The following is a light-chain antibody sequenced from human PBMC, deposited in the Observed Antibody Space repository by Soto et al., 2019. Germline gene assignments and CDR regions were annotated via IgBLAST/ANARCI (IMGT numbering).Light chain of an antibody. Sequence: QSGLTQPPSASGSPGQSVTISCTGTPSDVGGYISVSWYQQRPGKAPKLMIYEVNKRPSGVPDRFSGSKSGSTAFLTVSGLQADDEADYYCCSYAGINTYLFGTGTKLTVL. CDR2: EVN. V-gene: IGLV2-8*01. CDR1: PSDVGGYIS. J-gene: IGLJ1*01. CDR3: CSYAGINTYL.